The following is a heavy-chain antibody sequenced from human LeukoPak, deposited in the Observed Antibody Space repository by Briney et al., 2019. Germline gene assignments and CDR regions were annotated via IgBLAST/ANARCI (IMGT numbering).Heavy chain of an antibody. J-gene: IGHJ3*02. CDR1: GYRFTAYW. D-gene: IGHD3-22*01. CDR3: ARPNYYDSSGYLGAFDI. Sequence: GESLKISCKASGYRFTAYWIAWVRQMPGIGLEWMGIIFPGDSNTRYRPSFQGQVTISVDKSIATAYLQWNSLRASDTAMYYCARPNYYDSSGYLGAFDIWGQGTMVTVSS. CDR2: IFPGDSNT. V-gene: IGHV5-51*01.